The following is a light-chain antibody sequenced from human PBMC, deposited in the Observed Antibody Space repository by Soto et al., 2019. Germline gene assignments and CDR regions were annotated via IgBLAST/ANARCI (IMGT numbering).Light chain of an antibody. V-gene: IGKV3-20*01. Sequence: EIVLTQSPGTLSLSPGERATLSCRASQSVSRTYLAWYQQKPGQAPGLLIYGASNRATGIPDRFSGSGSGTAFTLTISRLEPEDFAVYYCQQYGSSPFAFGPGTKVDI. J-gene: IGKJ3*01. CDR2: GAS. CDR1: QSVSRTY. CDR3: QQYGSSPFA.